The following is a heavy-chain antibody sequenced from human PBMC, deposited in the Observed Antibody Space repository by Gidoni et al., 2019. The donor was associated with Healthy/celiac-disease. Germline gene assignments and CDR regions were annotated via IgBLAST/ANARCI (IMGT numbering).Heavy chain of an antibody. CDR1: GGSFSGSY. CDR3: ARSDGSGSYTTQHYFDY. D-gene: IGHD3-10*01. CDR2: INHSGST. Sequence: QVQLQQWGAGLLKPSETLSLTCAVYGGSFSGSYWSWIRQPPGKGLEWIGEINHSGSTNYNPSLKSRVTISVDTSKNQFSLKLSSVTAADTAVYYCARSDGSGSYTTQHYFDYWGQGTLVTVSS. V-gene: IGHV4-34*01. J-gene: IGHJ4*02.